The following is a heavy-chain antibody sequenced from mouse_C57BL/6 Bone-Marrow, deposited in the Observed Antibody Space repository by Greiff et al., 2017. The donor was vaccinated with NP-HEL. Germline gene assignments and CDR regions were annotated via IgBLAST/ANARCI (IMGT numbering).Heavy chain of an antibody. J-gene: IGHJ4*01. CDR2: INPSSGYT. CDR3: ARWFYAMDY. D-gene: IGHD2-2*01. Sequence: VMLVESGAELARPGASVKMSCKASGYTFTSYTMHWVKQRPGQGLEWIGYINPSSGYTKYNQKFKDKATLTADKSSSTAYMQLSSLTSEDSAVYYCARWFYAMDYWGQGTSVTVSS. CDR1: GYTFTSYT. V-gene: IGHV1-4*01.